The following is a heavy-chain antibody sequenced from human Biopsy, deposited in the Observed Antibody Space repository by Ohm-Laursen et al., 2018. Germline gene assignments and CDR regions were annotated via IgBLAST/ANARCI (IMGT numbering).Heavy chain of an antibody. J-gene: IGHJ5*02. Sequence: SETLSLTCTVSGGSINGGSYYWSWLRQPPGKGLEWIGYIYYSGNTHYNSSLKSRVTMSIDTSKNQFSLRLSSVTSADTAVYYCAREDYYTWFDPWGQGTLVTVSS. V-gene: IGHV4-61*01. D-gene: IGHD2/OR15-2a*01. CDR2: IYYSGNT. CDR1: GGSINGGSYY. CDR3: AREDYYTWFDP.